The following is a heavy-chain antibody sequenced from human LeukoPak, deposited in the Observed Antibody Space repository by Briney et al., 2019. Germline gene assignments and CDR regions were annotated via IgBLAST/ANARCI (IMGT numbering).Heavy chain of an antibody. CDR1: GYTFTSYG. CDR2: ISAYNGNA. CDR3: ARDLGSGYPNSFDY. V-gene: IGHV1-18*01. D-gene: IGHD3-22*01. Sequence: ASVKVSCKASGYTFTSYGISWVRQAPGQGLEWMGWISAYNGNANYAQKLQGRVTMTTDTSTSTAYMELRSLRPDDTAVYYCARDLGSGYPNSFDYWGQGTLVTVSS. J-gene: IGHJ4*02.